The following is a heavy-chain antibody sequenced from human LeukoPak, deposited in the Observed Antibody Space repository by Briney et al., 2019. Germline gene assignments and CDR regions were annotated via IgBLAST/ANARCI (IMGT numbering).Heavy chain of an antibody. CDR2: ISAYNGNT. D-gene: IGHD3-22*01. CDR1: GYTFTSYG. Sequence: ASVKVSCKASGYTFTSYGISWVRQAPGQRLEWMGWISAYNGNTNYAQKLQGRVTMTTDTSTSTAYVELRSLRSDDTAVYYCARGCYDSSGCLEVNFQHWGQGTLVTVSS. CDR3: ARGCYDSSGCLEVNFQH. V-gene: IGHV1-18*01. J-gene: IGHJ1*01.